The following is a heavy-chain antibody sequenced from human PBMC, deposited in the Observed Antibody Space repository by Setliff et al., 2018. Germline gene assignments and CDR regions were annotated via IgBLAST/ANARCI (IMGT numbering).Heavy chain of an antibody. CDR3: TTSPISSGWHNNFDYNMDV. J-gene: IGHJ6*02. CDR2: IKTKTDGGTT. CDR1: GFTFSNAW. Sequence: KAGGSLRLSCAASGFTFSNAWMSWVRQAPGKGLEWVGRIKTKTDGGTTDYPAPVKGRFTISRDDSQNTLYLQMNSLKTEDTAVYYCTTSPISSGWHNNFDYNMDVWGQGTTVTVSS. D-gene: IGHD6-19*01. V-gene: IGHV3-15*01.